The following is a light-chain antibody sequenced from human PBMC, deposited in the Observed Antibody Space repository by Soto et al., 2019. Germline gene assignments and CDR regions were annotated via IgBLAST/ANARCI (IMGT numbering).Light chain of an antibody. CDR3: QQSYSTPPT. Sequence: VLTQSHGTLSLSHCERFTLSCRSSQSVDINLAWYQQRAGQAPRLLVYGASTKATDMPGRFSGRGSGTEFTLTINNLQSEDFATYYCQQSYSTPPTFGQGTKVDIK. CDR2: GAS. CDR1: QSVDIN. V-gene: IGKV3-15*01. J-gene: IGKJ1*01.